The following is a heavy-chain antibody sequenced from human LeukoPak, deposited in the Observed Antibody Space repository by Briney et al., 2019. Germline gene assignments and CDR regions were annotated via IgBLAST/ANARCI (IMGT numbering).Heavy chain of an antibody. CDR1: GYTFTSYD. CDR3: ARGGAYYDFWSGTYYYYMDV. V-gene: IGHV1-8*03. D-gene: IGHD3-3*01. Sequence: ASVKVPCKASGYTFTSYDINWVRQATGQGLEWMGWMNPNSGNTGYAQKFQGRVTITRNTSISTAYMELSSLRSEDTAVYYCARGGAYYDFWSGTYYYYMDVWGKGTTVTVSS. J-gene: IGHJ6*03. CDR2: MNPNSGNT.